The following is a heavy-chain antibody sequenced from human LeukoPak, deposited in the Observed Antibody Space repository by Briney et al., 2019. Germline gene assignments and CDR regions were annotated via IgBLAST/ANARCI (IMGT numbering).Heavy chain of an antibody. Sequence: SQTLSLTCAISGDSVSSNSAAWNWIRQSPSRGLEWLGRTYYRSRWYNDYAISVKSRITISPDTSKNQFSLQLNSVTPEDTAVYYCARVGATLGWFDPWGQGTLVTVSS. D-gene: IGHD3-10*01. CDR1: GDSVSSNSAA. J-gene: IGHJ5*02. V-gene: IGHV6-1*01. CDR2: TYYRSRWYN. CDR3: ARVGATLGWFDP.